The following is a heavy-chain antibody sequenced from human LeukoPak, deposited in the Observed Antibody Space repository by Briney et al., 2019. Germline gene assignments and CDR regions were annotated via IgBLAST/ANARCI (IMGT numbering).Heavy chain of an antibody. D-gene: IGHD3-9*01. CDR1: GFTFSSYS. CDR2: ISSSSSYI. V-gene: IGHV3-21*01. Sequence: GGSLRLSCAASGFTFSSYSMNWVRQAPGKGLEWVSSISSSSSYIYYADSLKGRFTISRDNAKNSLYLQMNSLRAEDTAVYYCAREDRGYDILTGYYWYFDYWGQGTLVTVSS. CDR3: AREDRGYDILTGYYWYFDY. J-gene: IGHJ4*02.